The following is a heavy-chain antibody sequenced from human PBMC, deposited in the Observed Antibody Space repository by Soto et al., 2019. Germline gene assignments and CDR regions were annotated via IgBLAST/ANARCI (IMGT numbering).Heavy chain of an antibody. CDR2: IIPIFGTA. Sequence: QVQLVLSGAEVKKPGSSVKVSCKASGGTFSSYAISWVRQAPGQGLEWMGGIIPIFGTANSAQKFQGRVTITADESTSTAYMELSSLRSEDTAVYDCARGGYGGNSGSYYFDYWGPGTLVTVSS. CDR3: ARGGYGGNSGSYYFDY. D-gene: IGHD2-21*02. CDR1: GGTFSSYA. V-gene: IGHV1-69*01. J-gene: IGHJ4*02.